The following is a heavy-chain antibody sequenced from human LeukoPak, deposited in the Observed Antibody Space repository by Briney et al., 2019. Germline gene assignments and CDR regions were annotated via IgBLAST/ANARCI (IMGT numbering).Heavy chain of an antibody. V-gene: IGHV3-30*02. Sequence: GGSLRLSCAASGFTFSSYGMHWVRQAPGKGLEWVAFIRYDGSDKYYADSVKGRFTISRDNAKNSLYLQMNSLRAEDTAVYYCARSFGGGYSYYYYLDVWGRGTTVTVSS. CDR1: GFTFSSYG. D-gene: IGHD3-16*01. CDR3: ARSFGGGYSYYYYLDV. CDR2: IRYDGSDK. J-gene: IGHJ6*03.